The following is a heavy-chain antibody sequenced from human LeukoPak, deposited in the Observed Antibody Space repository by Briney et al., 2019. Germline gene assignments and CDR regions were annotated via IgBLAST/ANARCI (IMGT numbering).Heavy chain of an antibody. Sequence: ASVKVSCKASGYTFTGYYMHWVRQAPGQGLEWMGWINPNSGGTNYAQKFQGRVTMTRDTSISTAYMELSRLRSDDTAVYYCARDADDGREKSWFDPWGQGTLVTVSS. CDR2: INPNSGGT. J-gene: IGHJ5*02. CDR1: GYTFTGYY. V-gene: IGHV1-2*02. D-gene: IGHD3-22*01. CDR3: ARDADDGREKSWFDP.